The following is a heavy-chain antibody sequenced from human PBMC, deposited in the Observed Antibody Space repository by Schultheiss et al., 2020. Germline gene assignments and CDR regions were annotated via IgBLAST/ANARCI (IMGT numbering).Heavy chain of an antibody. V-gene: IGHV1-2*02. CDR1: GYTFTGYY. Sequence: GESLKISCKASGYTFTGYYMHWVRQAPGQGLEWMGWINPNSGGTNYAQKLQGRVTMTTDTSTSTAYMELRSLRSDDTAVYYCARMRLGGYYDSDYWGQGTLVTVSS. D-gene: IGHD3-3*01. CDR2: INPNSGGT. J-gene: IGHJ4*02. CDR3: ARMRLGGYYDSDY.